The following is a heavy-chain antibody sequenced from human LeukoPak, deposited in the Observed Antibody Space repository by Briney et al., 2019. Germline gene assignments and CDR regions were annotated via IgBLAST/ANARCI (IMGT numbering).Heavy chain of an antibody. CDR3: ARDVPPIAAADPFDY. CDR1: GFTFSSYS. V-gene: IGHV3-48*01. CDR2: ISSSSSTI. D-gene: IGHD6-13*01. Sequence: SGGSLRLSCAASGFTFSSYSMNWVRQAPGKGLEWASYISSSSSTIYYADSVKGRFTISRDNAKNSLYLQVNSLRAEDTAVYYCARDVPPIAAADPFDYWGPGTLVTVSS. J-gene: IGHJ4*02.